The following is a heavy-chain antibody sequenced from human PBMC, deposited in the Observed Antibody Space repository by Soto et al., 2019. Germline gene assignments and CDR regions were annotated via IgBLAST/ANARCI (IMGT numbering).Heavy chain of an antibody. V-gene: IGHV4-61*01. Sequence: KPSETLSLTCTVSGGSVSSGSYYWSWIRQPPGKGLEWIGYIYYSGSTNYNPSLKSRVTISVDTSKNQFSLKLSSVTAADTAVYYCARGGYSYVGVWGQGTLVTVYS. J-gene: IGHJ4*02. CDR2: IYYSGST. CDR1: GGSVSSGSYY. D-gene: IGHD5-18*01. CDR3: ARGGYSYVGV.